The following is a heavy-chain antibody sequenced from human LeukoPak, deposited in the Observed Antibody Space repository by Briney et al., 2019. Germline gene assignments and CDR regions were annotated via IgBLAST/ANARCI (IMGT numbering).Heavy chain of an antibody. CDR2: ISGSGGST. D-gene: IGHD3-22*01. Sequence: GGSLRLSCAASGFTFSSYAMSWVRQAPGKGLEWVSAISGSGGSTYYADSVKGRFTISRDNSKNTLYLQMNSLRAEDTAVYYCAKVYHYDSSGYLDYWGQGTLVTVSS. V-gene: IGHV3-23*01. CDR1: GFTFSSYA. J-gene: IGHJ4*02. CDR3: AKVYHYDSSGYLDY.